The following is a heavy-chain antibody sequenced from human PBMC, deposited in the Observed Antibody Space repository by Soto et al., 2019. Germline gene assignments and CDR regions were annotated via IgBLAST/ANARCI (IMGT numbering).Heavy chain of an antibody. V-gene: IGHV1-69*01. D-gene: IGHD6-13*01. CDR1: GGTFSSYA. J-gene: IGHJ6*02. CDR3: ARDVYSSSWYSPHYYYYGMDV. CDR2: IIPIFGTA. Sequence: QVQLVQSGAEVKKSGSSVKVSCKASGGTFSSYAISWVRQAPGQGLEWMGGIIPIFGTANYAQKFQGRVTITADESTSTAYMELSSLRSEDTAVYYCARDVYSSSWYSPHYYYYGMDVWGQGTTVTVSS.